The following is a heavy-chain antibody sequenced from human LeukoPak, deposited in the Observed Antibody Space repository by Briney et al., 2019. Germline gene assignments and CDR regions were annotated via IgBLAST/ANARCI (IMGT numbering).Heavy chain of an antibody. CDR3: ARVVGSWSPYYFDY. V-gene: IGHV3-48*04. D-gene: IGHD6-13*01. CDR1: RFTFSSYW. J-gene: IGHJ4*02. CDR2: ISSSGNNI. Sequence: GESLRLSCAASRFTFSSYWMSWVRQAPGKGLEWVSYISSSGNNIYYADSVKGRFTISRDNAKNSLYLQMNSLRAEDTAVYYCARVVGSWSPYYFDYWGQGTLVTVSS.